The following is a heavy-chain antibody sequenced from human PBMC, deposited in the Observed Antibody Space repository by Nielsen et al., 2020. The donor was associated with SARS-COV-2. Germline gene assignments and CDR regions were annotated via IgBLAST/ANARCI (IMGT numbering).Heavy chain of an antibody. CDR3: ARPDSSSWPNYYYYGMDV. V-gene: IGHV1-24*01. J-gene: IGHJ6*02. Sequence: ASVKVSCKVSGYTLTELSMHWVRQAPGKGLEWMGGFDPEDGETIYAQKFQGRVTMTEDTSTDTAYMELSSLRSEDTAVYYCARPDSSSWPNYYYYGMDVWGQGTTVTVSS. D-gene: IGHD6-13*01. CDR1: GYTLTELS. CDR2: FDPEDGET.